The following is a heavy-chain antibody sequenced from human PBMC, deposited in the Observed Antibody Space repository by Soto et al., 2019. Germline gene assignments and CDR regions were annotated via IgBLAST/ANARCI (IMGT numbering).Heavy chain of an antibody. CDR2: IWYDGSNK. CDR3: ARDHRDIVLVPAGQIPNEDGMDV. J-gene: IGHJ6*02. CDR1: GFTFSSYG. V-gene: IGHV3-33*01. Sequence: QVQLVESGGGVVQPGRSLRLSCAASGFTFSSYGMHWVRQAPGKGLEWVAVIWYDGSNKYYADSVKGRFTISRDNSKNTLYLQMNSLRAEDTAVYYCARDHRDIVLVPAGQIPNEDGMDVWGQGTTVTVSS. D-gene: IGHD2-2*01.